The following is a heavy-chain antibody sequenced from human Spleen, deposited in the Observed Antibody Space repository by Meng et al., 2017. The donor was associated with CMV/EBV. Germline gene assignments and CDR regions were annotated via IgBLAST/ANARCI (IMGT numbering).Heavy chain of an antibody. V-gene: IGHV4-30-4*08. CDR1: GGSISSGDYY. D-gene: IGHD3-3*01. Sequence: QVQLQDSGPGLVKPSQTLSLTCTVSGGSISSGDYYWSWIRQPPGKGLEWIGYIYYSGSTYYNPSLKSRVTISVDTSKNQFSLKLSSVTAADTAVYYCAAFGFLEWLPPGYWGQGTLVTVSS. J-gene: IGHJ4*02. CDR2: IYYSGST. CDR3: AAFGFLEWLPPGY.